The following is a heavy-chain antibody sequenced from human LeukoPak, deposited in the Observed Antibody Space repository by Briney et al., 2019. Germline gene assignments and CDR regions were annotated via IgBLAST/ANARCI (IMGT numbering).Heavy chain of an antibody. D-gene: IGHD5-18*01. Sequence: QPGRSLRLSCTASGFTFGDHAMSWVRQAPGKGLEWVGFIRSKAYGGTTEYAASVKGRFTISRDDSKSIAYLQMNSLKTEDTAVYYCTRAAMVTFDYWGQGTLVTVSS. CDR1: GFTFGDHA. J-gene: IGHJ4*02. CDR3: TRAAMVTFDY. CDR2: IRSKAYGGTT. V-gene: IGHV3-49*04.